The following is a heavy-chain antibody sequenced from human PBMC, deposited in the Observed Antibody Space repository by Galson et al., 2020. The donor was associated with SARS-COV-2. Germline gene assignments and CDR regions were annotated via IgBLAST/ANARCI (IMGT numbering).Heavy chain of an antibody. V-gene: IGHV4-39*01. D-gene: IGHD5-12*01. CDR3: TTPGLDNGYRRYRGEDFARDV. CDR2: IYYTGCT. Sequence: ASETLSLTCTVSGGNVSSSSYYWGWIRQPPGKGLEWIGSIYYTGCTPYTPSFESRVTISVDTYKNLVSLRLRSVTAADTAVYYCTTPGLDNGYRRYRGEDFARDVWDRGTAVTVAS. CDR1: GGNVSSSSYY. J-gene: IGHJ6*02.